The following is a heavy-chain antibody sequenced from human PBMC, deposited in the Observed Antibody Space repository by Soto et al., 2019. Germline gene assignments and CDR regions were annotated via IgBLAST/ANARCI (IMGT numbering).Heavy chain of an antibody. Sequence: QVHLVESGGGVVQPGRSLTLSCAASGFSFTSFAMHWIRQAPGKGLEWVAVISSDGSNKLYADSVKGRFIISRDNSKNTLYLQMSSMKAEDTAGYYGAKDRLSSGWYEYFQFWGQGTLVAVSS. J-gene: IGHJ1*01. V-gene: IGHV3-30*04. CDR2: ISSDGSNK. CDR1: GFSFTSFA. CDR3: AKDRLSSGWYEYFQF. D-gene: IGHD6-19*01.